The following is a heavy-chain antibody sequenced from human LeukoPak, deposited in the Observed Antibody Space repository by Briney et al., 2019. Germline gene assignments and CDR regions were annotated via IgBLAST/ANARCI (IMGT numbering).Heavy chain of an antibody. Sequence: PGRSLRLSCAAPGFTFSSYAMHWVRQAPGKGLEWVAVISYDGSNKYYADSVKGRFTISRDNSKNTLYLQMNSLRAEDTAVYYCARGGLQVVPAAIGAYWGQGTLVTVSS. CDR1: GFTFSSYA. CDR3: ARGGLQVVPAAIGAY. D-gene: IGHD2-2*01. J-gene: IGHJ4*02. CDR2: ISYDGSNK. V-gene: IGHV3-30*04.